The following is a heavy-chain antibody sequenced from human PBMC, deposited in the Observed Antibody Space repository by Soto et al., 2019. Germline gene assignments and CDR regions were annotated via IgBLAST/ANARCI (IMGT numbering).Heavy chain of an antibody. Sequence: ASVKVSCKASGYTFTSYDINWVRQATGQGLEWMGWMNPNSGNTGYAQKFQGRVTMTRNTSISTAYMELSSLRSEDTAVYYCARGEDSTTCTDYWGQGTLVTVSS. CDR2: MNPNSGNT. CDR3: ARGEDSTTCTDY. CDR1: GYTFTSYD. J-gene: IGHJ4*02. V-gene: IGHV1-8*01. D-gene: IGHD1-1*01.